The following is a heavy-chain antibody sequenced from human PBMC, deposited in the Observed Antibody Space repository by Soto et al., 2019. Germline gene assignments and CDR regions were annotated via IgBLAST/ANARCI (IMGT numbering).Heavy chain of an antibody. CDR1: RFTFSSYA. J-gene: IGHJ4*02. V-gene: IGHV3-30-3*02. CDR2: ISYILRHASVT. Sequence: PVWSLRLSCTASRFTFSSYAMHWFRQNPCKGLEWVAVISYILRHASVTAYADSVKDRFTISRDSAKNSLYLQMDSLRVEDTAVYYCGKVADSGYYTVERWGQGTLVTVSS. CDR3: GKVADSGYYTVER. D-gene: IGHD3-22*01.